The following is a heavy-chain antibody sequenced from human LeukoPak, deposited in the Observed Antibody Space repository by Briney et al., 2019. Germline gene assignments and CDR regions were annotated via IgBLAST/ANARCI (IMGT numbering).Heavy chain of an antibody. J-gene: IGHJ3*02. CDR3: ARDHYDSSGYYRIDAFDI. CDR1: GGTFSSYA. Sequence: ASVKVSCKASGGTFSSYAISWVRQAPGQGLEWMGIINPSGGSTSYAQKFQGRVTMTRDTSTSTVYMELSSLRSEDTAVYYCARDHYDSSGYYRIDAFDIWGQGTMVTVSS. CDR2: INPSGGST. D-gene: IGHD3-22*01. V-gene: IGHV1-46*01.